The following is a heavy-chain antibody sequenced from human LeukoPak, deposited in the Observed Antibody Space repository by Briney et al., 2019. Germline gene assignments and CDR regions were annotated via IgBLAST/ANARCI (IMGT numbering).Heavy chain of an antibody. D-gene: IGHD2-15*01. J-gene: IGHJ6*02. CDR2: INSGNGLT. CDR3: ARGDAAHYYYYGMDV. V-gene: IGHV1-3*04. Sequence: ASVKVSCKASGYTFTNYAIHWVRQAPGQGLEWMGWINSGNGLTKYSQKFQGRVTFTRDTSASTAYLALNSLTSEETTLFFCARGDAAHYYYYGMDVWGQGTTVTVSS. CDR1: GYTFTNYA.